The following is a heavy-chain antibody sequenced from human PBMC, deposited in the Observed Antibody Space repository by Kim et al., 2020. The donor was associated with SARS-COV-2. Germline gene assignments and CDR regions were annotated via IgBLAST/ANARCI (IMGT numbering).Heavy chain of an antibody. CDR2: IIPIFGTA. CDR3: ARGFHTYCGGDCPAGY. V-gene: IGHV1-69*13. CDR1: GGTFSSYA. Sequence: SVKVSCKASGGTFSSYAISWVRQAPGQGLEWMGGIIPIFGTANYAQKFQGRVTITADESTSTAYMELSSLRSEDTAVYYCARGFHTYCGGDCPAGYWGQGTLVTVSS. J-gene: IGHJ4*02. D-gene: IGHD2-21*02.